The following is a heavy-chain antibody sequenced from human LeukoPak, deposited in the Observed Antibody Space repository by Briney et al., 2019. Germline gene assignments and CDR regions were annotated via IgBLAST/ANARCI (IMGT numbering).Heavy chain of an antibody. D-gene: IGHD3-10*01. Sequence: SETLSLTCAVYGGSFSGYYWSWIRQPPGKGLEWIGEINHSGSTNYNPSLKSRVTISVDTSKNQFSLKLSSVTAADTAVYYCARELVYGSGGAYYYYMDVWGKGTTVTVSS. CDR1: GGSFSGYY. J-gene: IGHJ6*03. V-gene: IGHV4-34*01. CDR3: ARELVYGSGGAYYYYMDV. CDR2: INHSGST.